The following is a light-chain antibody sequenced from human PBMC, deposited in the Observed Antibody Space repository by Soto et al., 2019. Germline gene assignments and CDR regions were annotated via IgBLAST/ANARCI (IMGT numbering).Light chain of an antibody. CDR1: SSDVGGSGL. J-gene: IGLJ2*01. CDR3: CSYAGRSTWDVV. Sequence: QSALTQPASVSGSPGQSITISCTGTSSDVGGSGLVSWYQFHPGKAPKLLIVEGCKRPSGVSNRVSGSKSGSTASLTVSGSQAEDEADYYCCSYAGRSTWDVVFGGGTKVTVL. CDR2: EGC. V-gene: IGLV2-23*01.